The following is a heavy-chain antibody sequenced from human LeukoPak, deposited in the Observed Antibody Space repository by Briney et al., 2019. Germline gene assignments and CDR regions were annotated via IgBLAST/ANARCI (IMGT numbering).Heavy chain of an antibody. CDR3: ASSPFVYYDFWSGYALGPIDY. D-gene: IGHD3-3*01. CDR1: GYTFTSYA. V-gene: IGHV1-3*01. CDR2: INAGNGNT. Sequence: ASVKVSCKASGYTFTSYAMHWVRQAPGQRLEWMGWINAGNGNTKYSQKFQGRVTITRDTSASTAYMELSSLRSEDTAVYYCASSPFVYYDFWSGYALGPIDYWGQGTLVTVSS. J-gene: IGHJ4*02.